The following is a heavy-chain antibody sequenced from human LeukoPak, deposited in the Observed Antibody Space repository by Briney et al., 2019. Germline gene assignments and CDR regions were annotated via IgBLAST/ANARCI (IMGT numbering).Heavy chain of an antibody. D-gene: IGHD1-1*01. CDR1: GYSISSGYY. J-gene: IGHJ4*02. Sequence: SETLSLTCTVFGYSISSGYYWGWIRQPPGKGLEWIGSIYHSGSTNYNPSLKSRVTISVDTSKNQFSLKLSSVTAADTAVYYCARGPVSDRFPRPYKYYFDYWGQGTLVTVSS. V-gene: IGHV4-38-2*02. CDR2: IYHSGST. CDR3: ARGPVSDRFPRPYKYYFDY.